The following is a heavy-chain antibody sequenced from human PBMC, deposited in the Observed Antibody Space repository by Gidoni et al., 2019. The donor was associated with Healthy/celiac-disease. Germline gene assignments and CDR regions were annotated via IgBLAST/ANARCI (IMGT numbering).Heavy chain of an antibody. CDR1: GYSFTSYW. Sequence: EVQLVQSGAEVKKPGESLRISCTGSGYSFTSYWISWVRQMPGKGLEWMGRIDPSDSYTNYSPSFQGHVTISADKSISTAYLQWSSLKASDTAMYYCARAIYYGSGSDYYYYYMDVWGKGTTVTVSS. J-gene: IGHJ6*03. V-gene: IGHV5-10-1*03. D-gene: IGHD3-10*01. CDR2: IDPSDSYT. CDR3: ARAIYYGSGSDYYYYYMDV.